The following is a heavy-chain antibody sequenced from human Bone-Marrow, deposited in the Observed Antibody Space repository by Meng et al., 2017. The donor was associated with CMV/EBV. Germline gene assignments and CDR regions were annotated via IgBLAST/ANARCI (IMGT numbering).Heavy chain of an antibody. CDR1: GFNFAGYW. V-gene: IGHV3-7*01. Sequence: GESLKISCAASGFNFAGYWMTWVRQAPGKGLEWVANIKYDGSETSYVGSVKGRFTISRDNAKNSLYLQMNNLRAEDTAVYYCARENYVAYWGQGTLVTVSS. J-gene: IGHJ4*02. CDR3: ARENYVAY. CDR2: IKYDGSET.